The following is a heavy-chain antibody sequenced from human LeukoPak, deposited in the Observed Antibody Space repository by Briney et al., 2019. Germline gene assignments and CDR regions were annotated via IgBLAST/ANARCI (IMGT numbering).Heavy chain of an antibody. Sequence: SETLSLTCTVSGGSISSYHWSWIRQPPGKGLEWLGYIYDSGCTNYTPSLKSRVTISVDRSKNQFSLKLNSVTTADTAVYYCARSEAVVYGMDVWGQGTTVTVSS. CDR1: GGSISSYH. V-gene: IGHV4-59*01. CDR3: ARSEAVVYGMDV. CDR2: IYDSGCT. J-gene: IGHJ6*02.